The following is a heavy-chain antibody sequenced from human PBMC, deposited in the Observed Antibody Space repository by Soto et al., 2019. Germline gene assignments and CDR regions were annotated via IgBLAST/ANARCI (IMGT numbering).Heavy chain of an antibody. J-gene: IGHJ3*02. CDR2: ISGSGGST. Sequence: PGGSLRLSCAASGFTFSSYAMSWVRQAPGKGLEWVSAISGSGGSTYYADSVKGRFTISRDNSKNTLYLQMNSLRAEDTAVYYCAKERSGYCTNGVCYDAFDIWGQGTMVTVSS. CDR3: AKERSGYCTNGVCYDAFDI. V-gene: IGHV3-23*01. CDR1: GFTFSSYA. D-gene: IGHD2-8*01.